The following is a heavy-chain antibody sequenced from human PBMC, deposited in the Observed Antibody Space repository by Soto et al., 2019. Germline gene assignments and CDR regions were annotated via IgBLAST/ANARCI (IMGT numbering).Heavy chain of an antibody. CDR2: INAGNGNT. CDR1: GYTFTSYA. Sequence: LQLVQAEAEVKKPVASVKVSCKASGYTFTSYAMHWVRQAPGQRRDWMGWINAGNGNTKYSQKFQGRVTITRGTAAITAYMELSSLRSEDTAVNYGARGVGYGGYEGVYYYGRDVGGEGTTNIVSS. CDR3: ARGVGYGGYEGVYYYGRDV. V-gene: IGHV1-3*01. D-gene: IGHD5-12*01. J-gene: IGHJ6*04.